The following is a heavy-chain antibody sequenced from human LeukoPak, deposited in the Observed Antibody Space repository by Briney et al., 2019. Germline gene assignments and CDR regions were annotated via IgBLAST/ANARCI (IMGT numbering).Heavy chain of an antibody. V-gene: IGHV3-23*01. J-gene: IGHJ4*02. CDR2: ISGSGGST. CDR3: AKVGVSYYDILTGYYPFDS. Sequence: PGGSLRLSCAASGFTFSSYAMRWVRQAPGKGLEWVSGISGSGGSTYYADSVKGRFTIPRDNSKNTRYLQMNSLRSEDTAVHYCAKVGVSYYDILTGYYPFDSWGQRNLVTASP. D-gene: IGHD3-9*01. CDR1: GFTFSSYA.